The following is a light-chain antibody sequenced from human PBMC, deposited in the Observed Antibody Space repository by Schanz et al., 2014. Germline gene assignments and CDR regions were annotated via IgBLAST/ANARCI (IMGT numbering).Light chain of an antibody. J-gene: IGKJ2*02. Sequence: EIVLTQSPGTLSLSPGERATLSCRASQNVNKYHLACYQQKPGQAPRLLIYGASTRATGIPDRFSGSGSGTDFTLTISRLEAEDFAVYYCQQYGTSPCTFGQGTNLEIK. CDR2: GAS. V-gene: IGKV3-20*01. CDR1: QNVNKYH. CDR3: QQYGTSPCT.